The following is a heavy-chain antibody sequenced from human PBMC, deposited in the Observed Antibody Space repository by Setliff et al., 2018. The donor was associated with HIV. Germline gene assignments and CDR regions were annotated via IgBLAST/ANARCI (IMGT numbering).Heavy chain of an antibody. CDR2: IYYSGSP. CDR3: VRDDYGYNGKGFDY. CDR1: GGSISSYY. D-gene: IGHD4-17*01. J-gene: IGHJ4*02. V-gene: IGHV4-59*01. Sequence: SETLSLTCTVSGGSISSYYWSWIRQPPGKGLEWIGYIYYSGSPNYNPSPKSRVTISVDTSKNQFSLKLSSVIAADTAVYYCVRDDYGYNGKGFDYWGPGTLVTVSS.